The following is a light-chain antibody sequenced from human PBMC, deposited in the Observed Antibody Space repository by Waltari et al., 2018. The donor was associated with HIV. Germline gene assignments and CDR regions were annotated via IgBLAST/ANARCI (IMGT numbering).Light chain of an antibody. Sequence: EIVMTQSPATLSVSPGGRATLSCRASQSVSNSLVWYQQRPGQAPRLLSYGASTRATGIPGRFSGSGSGTEFTLTINSLQSEDFAVYYCQQYNSWPRTFGQGTKVEVK. CDR3: QQYNSWPRT. J-gene: IGKJ1*01. CDR2: GAS. CDR1: QSVSNS. V-gene: IGKV3-15*01.